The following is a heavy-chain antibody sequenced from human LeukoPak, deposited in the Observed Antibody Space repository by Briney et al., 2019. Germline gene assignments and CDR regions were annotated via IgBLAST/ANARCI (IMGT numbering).Heavy chain of an antibody. Sequence: PSETLSLTCTVSGYSISTGYYWGWVRQTPGKRLEWIGTVYHTGSTYYNPSLRSRAAISVDTSRNQFSLRLRSMTAADTAVYYCAREEVPAHSLFSWGQGTLVTVSS. CDR1: GYSISTGYY. CDR3: AREEVPAHSLFS. CDR2: VYHTGST. J-gene: IGHJ5*02. D-gene: IGHD3-9*01. V-gene: IGHV4-38-2*02.